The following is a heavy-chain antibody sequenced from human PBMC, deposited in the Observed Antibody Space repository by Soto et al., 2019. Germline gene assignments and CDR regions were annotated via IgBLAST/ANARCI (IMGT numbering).Heavy chain of an antibody. V-gene: IGHV3-7*01. Sequence: EGQLVESGGGLVQPGDSLRLSCAASGFTFSSYWMTWVRQAPGKGLEWVANIGLDGSEKHFVDSVKGRFTISRDNAKNSLYLQMNFLRADDTAIYYCARGGSDMDVWGKGTTVTVSS. CDR3: ARGGSDMDV. CDR1: GFTFSSYW. J-gene: IGHJ6*03. CDR2: IGLDGSEK. D-gene: IGHD3-10*01.